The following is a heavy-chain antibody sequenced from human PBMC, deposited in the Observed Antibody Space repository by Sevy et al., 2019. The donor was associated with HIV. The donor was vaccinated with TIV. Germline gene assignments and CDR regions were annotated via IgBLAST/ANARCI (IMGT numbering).Heavy chain of an antibody. V-gene: IGHV4-30-4*01. CDR1: GGSISSGDYY. CDR2: IYYSGST. J-gene: IGHJ4*02. Sequence: LSLTCTVSGGSISSGDYYWSWIRQPPGKGLEWIGYIYYSGSTYYNPSLKSRVTISVDTSKNQFSLKLSSVTAADTAVYYCARYDSRRPFDYWGQGTLVTVSS. CDR3: ARYDSRRPFDY. D-gene: IGHD3-3*01.